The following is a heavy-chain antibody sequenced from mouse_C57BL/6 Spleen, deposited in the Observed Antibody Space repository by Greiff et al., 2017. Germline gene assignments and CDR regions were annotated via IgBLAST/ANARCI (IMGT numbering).Heavy chain of an antibody. Sequence: QVQLQQSGAELVMPGASVKLSCKASGYTFTSYWMHWVKQRPGQGLEWIGEIDPSDSYTNYNQKFKGKSTLTVDKSSSTAYMQLSSLTSEDSAVYYGARANYGSSSYAMDYWGQGTSVTVSS. CDR2: IDPSDSYT. CDR3: ARANYGSSSYAMDY. CDR1: GYTFTSYW. J-gene: IGHJ4*01. D-gene: IGHD1-1*01. V-gene: IGHV1-69*01.